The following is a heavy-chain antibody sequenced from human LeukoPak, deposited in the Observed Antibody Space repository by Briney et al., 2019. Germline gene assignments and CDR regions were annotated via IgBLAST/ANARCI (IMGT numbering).Heavy chain of an antibody. CDR3: AKDVPTAYFDY. Sequence: GGSLRLSCAASGFTFSNYWMHWFRQAPGKGLVWVSRINYDGSTNYADSVKGRFTISRDNSKNTLYLQMNSLRAEDTAVYYCAKDVPTAYFDYWGQGTLVTVSS. CDR1: GFTFSNYW. J-gene: IGHJ4*02. CDR2: INYDGST. V-gene: IGHV3-74*01. D-gene: IGHD2-2*01.